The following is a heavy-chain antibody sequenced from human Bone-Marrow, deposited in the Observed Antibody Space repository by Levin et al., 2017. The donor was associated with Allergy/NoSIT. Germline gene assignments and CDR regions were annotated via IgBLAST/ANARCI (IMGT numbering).Heavy chain of an antibody. Sequence: ASVKVSCKASGYTFTSYAMNWVRQAPGQGLEWMGWINTNTGNPTYAQGFTGRFVFSLDTSVSTAYLQICSLKAEDTAVYYCAREIAAAGPAYYYYYGMDVWGQGTTVTVSS. V-gene: IGHV7-4-1*01. CDR1: GYTFTSYA. D-gene: IGHD6-13*01. CDR2: INTNTGNP. CDR3: AREIAAAGPAYYYYYGMDV. J-gene: IGHJ6*02.